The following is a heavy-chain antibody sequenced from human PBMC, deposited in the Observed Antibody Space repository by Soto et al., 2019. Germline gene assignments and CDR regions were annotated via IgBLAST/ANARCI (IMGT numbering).Heavy chain of an antibody. Sequence: SVKVSCKASGGTFSSYAISWVRQAPGQGLEWMGGIIPIFGAANYAQKFQGRVTITADKSTSTAYMELSSLRSEDTAVYYCARDPAYGSSTSCYHNWFDPWGQGTLVTVSS. V-gene: IGHV1-69*06. CDR2: IIPIFGAA. D-gene: IGHD2-2*01. CDR1: GGTFSSYA. J-gene: IGHJ5*02. CDR3: ARDPAYGSSTSCYHNWFDP.